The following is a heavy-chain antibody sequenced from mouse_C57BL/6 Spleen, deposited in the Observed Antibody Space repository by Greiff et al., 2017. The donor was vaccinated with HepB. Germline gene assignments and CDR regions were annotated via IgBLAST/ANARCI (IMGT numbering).Heavy chain of an antibody. Sequence: VQLQQSGAELAKPGASVKLSCKASGYTFTSYWMHWVKQRPGQGLEWIGYINPSSGYTKYNQKFKDKATLTADKSSSTAYMQLSSLTYDESAVYYCARLGYDSGYAMDYWGQGTSVTVAS. CDR2: INPSSGYT. CDR3: ARLGYDSGYAMDY. D-gene: IGHD2-2*01. CDR1: GYTFTSYW. J-gene: IGHJ4*01. V-gene: IGHV1-7*01.